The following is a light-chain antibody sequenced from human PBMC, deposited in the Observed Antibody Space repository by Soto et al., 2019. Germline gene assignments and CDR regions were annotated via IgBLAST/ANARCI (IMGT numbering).Light chain of an antibody. J-gene: IGKJ5*01. CDR2: DAS. CDR1: QGISSY. CDR3: QPLNSSPIT. V-gene: IGKV1-9*01. Sequence: DIPLTQSPFFLSASVGDRVTITCRASQGISSYLAWYQKKPGEAPKLLIYDASTLQGGVPSRLSGSGSGTEFTLTISSLQTEDFATYYCQPLNSSPITFGQGTRLEIK.